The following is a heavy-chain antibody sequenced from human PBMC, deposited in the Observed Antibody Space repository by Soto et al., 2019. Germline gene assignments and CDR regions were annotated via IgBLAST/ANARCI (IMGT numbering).Heavy chain of an antibody. CDR1: GGTFTSQA. J-gene: IGHJ6*02. CDR3: ARDVPLNYYDGTYYYYAMDV. V-gene: IGHV1-69*01. D-gene: IGHD3-3*01. Sequence: QVQLVQSGAEVKRPGSSVKVSCKASGGTFTSQAINWVRQAPGQGLEWMGGINPFFKGIHYAQKFQGRVTITADDSTSTAYMDLSDLRSEDTAVYYCARDVPLNYYDGTYYYYAMDVWGQGTTVTVSS. CDR2: INPFFKGI.